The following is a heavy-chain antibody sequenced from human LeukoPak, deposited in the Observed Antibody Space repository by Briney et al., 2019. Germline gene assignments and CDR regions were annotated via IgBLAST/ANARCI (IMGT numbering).Heavy chain of an antibody. CDR3: ARGQNYDFWSGYSFDY. CDR2: IYTSGNI. V-gene: IGHV4-61*02. D-gene: IGHD3-3*01. CDR1: GGSISSGTYY. J-gene: IGHJ4*02. Sequence: SETLSLTCTVSGGSISSGTYYWSWIRQPAGKGLEWIGRIYTSGNINYNPSLKSRVTISVDTSKDQFSLNLSSVTAADTAVYYCARGQNYDFWSGYSFDYWGQGTLVTVSS.